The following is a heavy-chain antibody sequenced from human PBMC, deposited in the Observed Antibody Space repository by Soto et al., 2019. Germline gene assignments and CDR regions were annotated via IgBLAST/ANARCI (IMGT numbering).Heavy chain of an antibody. V-gene: IGHV4-39*01. CDR1: GGSISSSSYY. CDR2: IYYSGST. CDR3: ARPHRELVVPAARWGGGLNQLYYYYYMDV. D-gene: IGHD2-2*01. Sequence: QLQLQESGPGLVKPSETLSLTCTVSGGSISSSSYYWGWIRQPPGKGLEWIGSIYYSGSTYYNPSLKSRVTLSVDTSKNQFSLKLSSVTAADTAVYYCARPHRELVVPAARWGGGLNQLYYYYYMDVWGKGTTVTVSS. J-gene: IGHJ6*03.